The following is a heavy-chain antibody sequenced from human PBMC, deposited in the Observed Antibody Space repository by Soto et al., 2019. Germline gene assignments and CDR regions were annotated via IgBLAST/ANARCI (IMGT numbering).Heavy chain of an antibody. CDR2: INPSGGST. CDR1: GYTFPSYY. J-gene: IGHJ6*02. Sequence: GGSVKVSCKASGYTFPSYYMHWVRQAPGQGLEWMGIINPSGGSTSYAQKFQGRVTMTRDTSTSTVYMELSRLRSEDTAVYYCARDQSAIFGVVIGPRDYYYGMDVWGQGTTGTVSS. CDR3: ARDQSAIFGVVIGPRDYYYGMDV. D-gene: IGHD3-3*01. V-gene: IGHV1-46*01.